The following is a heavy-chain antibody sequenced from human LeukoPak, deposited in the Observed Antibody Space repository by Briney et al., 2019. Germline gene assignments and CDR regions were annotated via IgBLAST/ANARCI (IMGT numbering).Heavy chain of an antibody. V-gene: IGHV1-69*01. CDR2: IIPIFGTA. Sequence: SVKVSCKASRGTFSSYTISWVRQAPGQGLEWMGGIIPIFGTANYAQKFQGRVTITADESTSTAYMELSSLRSEDTAVYYCARGIVGATVYFDYWGQGTLVTVSS. CDR3: ARGIVGATVYFDY. J-gene: IGHJ4*02. CDR1: RGTFSSYT. D-gene: IGHD1-26*01.